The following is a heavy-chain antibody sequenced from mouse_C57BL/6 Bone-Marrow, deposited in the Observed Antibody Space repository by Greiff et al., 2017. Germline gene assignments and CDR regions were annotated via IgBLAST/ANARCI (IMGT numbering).Heavy chain of an antibody. J-gene: IGHJ3*01. V-gene: IGHV1-81*01. Sequence: QVQLQQSGAELARPGASVKLSCKASGYTFTSYGISWVKQRTGQGLEWIGEIYPRSGNTNYNEKFKGKATLTADKSSSTAYMELRRLTSEDSAVYFCSRVWFLPKAWFAYWGQGTLVTVSA. D-gene: IGHD2-3*01. CDR1: GYTFTSYG. CDR2: IYPRSGNT. CDR3: SRVWFLPKAWFAY.